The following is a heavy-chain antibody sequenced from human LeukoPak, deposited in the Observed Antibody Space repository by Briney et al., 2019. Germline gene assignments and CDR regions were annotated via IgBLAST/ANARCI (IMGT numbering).Heavy chain of an antibody. CDR2: IDPNSGGT. J-gene: IGHJ4*02. D-gene: IGHD6-6*01. CDR1: GYTFTGYY. Sequence: ASVKVSCKASGYTFTGYYMHWVRQAPGQGLEWMGWIDPNSGGTNDAQKFQGRVTMARDTSISTAYMELSRLRSDDTAVYYCARGVEYSNSPGNYWGQGTLVTVSS. V-gene: IGHV1-2*02. CDR3: ARGVEYSNSPGNY.